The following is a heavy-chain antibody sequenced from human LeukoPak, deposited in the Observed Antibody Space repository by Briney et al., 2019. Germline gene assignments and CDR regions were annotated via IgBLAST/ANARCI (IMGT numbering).Heavy chain of an antibody. D-gene: IGHD2-2*02. Sequence: ASVKVSCKASGYTFTSYYMHWVRQAPGQGLEWMGIINPSGGSTNYAQKFQGRVTMTRDTSTSTVYMELSSLKSEDTAVYYCAREIGYCSSTSCYKRAFDIWGQGTMVTVSS. CDR1: GYTFTSYY. J-gene: IGHJ3*02. V-gene: IGHV1-46*01. CDR2: INPSGGST. CDR3: AREIGYCSSTSCYKRAFDI.